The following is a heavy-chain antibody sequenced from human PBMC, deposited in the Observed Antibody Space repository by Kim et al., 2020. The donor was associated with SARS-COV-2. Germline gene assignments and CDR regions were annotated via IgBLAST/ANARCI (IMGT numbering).Heavy chain of an antibody. CDR2: IYYSGST. D-gene: IGHD3-10*01. J-gene: IGHJ6*02. V-gene: IGHV4-31*03. Sequence: SETLSLTCTVSGGSISSGGYYWSWIRQHPGKGLEWIGYIYYSGSTYYNPSLKSRVTISVDTSKNQFSLKLSSVTAADTAVYYCARLMVRGVFYGMDVWGQGTTVTVSS. CDR1: GGSISSGGYY. CDR3: ARLMVRGVFYGMDV.